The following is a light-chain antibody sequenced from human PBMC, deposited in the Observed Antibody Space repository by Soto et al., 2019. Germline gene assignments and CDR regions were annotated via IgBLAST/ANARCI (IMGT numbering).Light chain of an antibody. CDR1: SSDVGSCNC. CDR3: CSSVGSPNLV. Sequence: QSALTQPASVSGSPGQSITISCTGTSSDVGSCNCVSWYQQHPGKAPTLMIYEVNKRPSGISNRFSGSKSGNTASLTISGLQAEDEADYYCCSSVGSPNLVFGGGTKLHVL. CDR2: EVN. J-gene: IGLJ3*02. V-gene: IGLV2-23*02.